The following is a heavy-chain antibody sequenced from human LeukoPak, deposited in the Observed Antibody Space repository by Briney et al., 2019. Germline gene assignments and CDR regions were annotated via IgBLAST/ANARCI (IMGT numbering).Heavy chain of an antibody. CDR2: IYYSGST. J-gene: IGHJ4*02. D-gene: IGHD6-13*01. V-gene: IGHV4-39*01. CDR3: ARLKQQLAPGEFDY. CDR1: GGSISSSSYY. Sequence: SETLSLTCTVSGGSISSSSYYWGWIRQPPGKRLEWIGSIYYSGSTYYNPSLKSRVTISVDTSKNQFSLKLSSVTAADTAVYYCARLKQQLAPGEFDYWGQGTLVTVSS.